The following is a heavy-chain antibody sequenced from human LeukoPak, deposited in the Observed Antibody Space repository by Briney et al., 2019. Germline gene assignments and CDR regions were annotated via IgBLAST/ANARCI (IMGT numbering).Heavy chain of an antibody. J-gene: IGHJ4*02. CDR1: GFTVSSNY. D-gene: IGHD3-22*01. CDR3: ARDYYDSSGSDY. CDR2: IYSGGST. Sequence: PGGSLRLSCAASGFTVSSNYMSWVRQAPGKGLEWVSVIYSGGSTYYADSVKGRFAISRDNSKNTLYLQMNSLGAEDTAVYYCARDYYDSSGSDYWGQGTLVTVSS. V-gene: IGHV3-53*01.